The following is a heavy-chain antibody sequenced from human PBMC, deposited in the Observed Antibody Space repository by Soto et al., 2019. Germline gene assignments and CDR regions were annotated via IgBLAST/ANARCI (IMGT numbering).Heavy chain of an antibody. Sequence: GGSLRHSCEASTCTCISYVMSWVRQATGKGLEWVSGIDGPADSTTYADSVKGRFSISRDNSKSTLYLQMNNLRAEDTAVYYCAKCTSSNSCYGLYLDSWGQGTLVTVSS. V-gene: IGHV3-23*01. CDR1: TCTCISYV. D-gene: IGHD2-2*01. J-gene: IGHJ4*02. CDR3: AKCTSSNSCYGLYLDS. CDR2: IDGPADST.